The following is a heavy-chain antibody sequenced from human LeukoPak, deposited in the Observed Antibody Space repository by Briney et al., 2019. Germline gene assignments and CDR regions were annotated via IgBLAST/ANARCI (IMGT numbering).Heavy chain of an antibody. CDR2: INPNSGGT. CDR3: ASGIISSGWYSLGY. CDR1: GSTFTDYY. D-gene: IGHD6-19*01. V-gene: IGHV1-2*02. J-gene: IGHJ4*02. Sequence: ASVKVSCKASGSTFTDYYMHWVRQTPGQGLKWMGWINPNSGGTNFAQKFQGRVTMTRDTSISTAYMELSRLRSDDTAVYYCASGIISSGWYSLGYWGQGTLVTVSS.